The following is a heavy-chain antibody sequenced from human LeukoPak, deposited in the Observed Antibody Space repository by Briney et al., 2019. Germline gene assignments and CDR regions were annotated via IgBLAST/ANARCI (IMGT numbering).Heavy chain of an antibody. D-gene: IGHD3-16*01. J-gene: IGHJ4*02. Sequence: ASVKVSCKASGYTFTGYYIHWVRQAPGQGLEWMGWINPNSGGTNYAQKFQGRVTMTRDTSISTAYMELSRLRSDDTAVYYCARDWGNRADGFDYWGQGTLVTVSS. CDR2: INPNSGGT. V-gene: IGHV1-2*02. CDR1: GYTFTGYY. CDR3: ARDWGNRADGFDY.